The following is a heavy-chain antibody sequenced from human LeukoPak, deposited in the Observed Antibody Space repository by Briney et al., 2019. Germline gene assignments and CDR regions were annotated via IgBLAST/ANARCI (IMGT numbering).Heavy chain of an antibody. J-gene: IGHJ4*02. CDR2: ISGYNGNT. Sequence: ASVKVSCKASGYSFSIYGISWVRQAPGQGLEWMGWISGYNGNTNYAQKFQGRVTVTTDTSTTTAYMELRSLRYDDTAVYYCAREGNSGYVLDYWGQGTLVTVSS. V-gene: IGHV1-18*01. CDR3: AREGNSGYVLDY. D-gene: IGHD3-22*01. CDR1: GYSFSIYG.